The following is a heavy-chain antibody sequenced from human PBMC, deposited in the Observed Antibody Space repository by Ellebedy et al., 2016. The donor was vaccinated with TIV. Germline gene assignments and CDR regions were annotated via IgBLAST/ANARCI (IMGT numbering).Heavy chain of an antibody. J-gene: IGHJ6*02. CDR2: INPSSESP. Sequence: AASVKVSCKASGYTFSNYFVHWVRQAPGQGLEWMGIINPSSESPIYAQKLQGRVTMTRDTSTSTVYMELSSLRSEDTAVYSCARDRYSSSGRKRGSMDVWGQGTTVTVSS. CDR3: ARDRYSSSGRKRGSMDV. D-gene: IGHD6-13*01. V-gene: IGHV1-46*04. CDR1: GYTFSNYF.